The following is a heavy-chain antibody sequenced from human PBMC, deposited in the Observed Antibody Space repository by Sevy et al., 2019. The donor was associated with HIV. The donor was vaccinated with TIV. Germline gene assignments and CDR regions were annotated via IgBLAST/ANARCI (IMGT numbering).Heavy chain of an antibody. J-gene: IGHJ5*02. CDR2: INHSGST. Sequence: SETLSLTCAVYGGSFSGYYWSWIRQPPGKGLEWIGEINHSGSTNYNPSLKSRVTISVDTSKNQCSLKLNSVTAADTAVYYCARGVFTMIRGVINCFDPWGQGTLVTVSS. V-gene: IGHV4-34*01. D-gene: IGHD3-10*01. CDR1: GGSFSGYY. CDR3: ARGVFTMIRGVINCFDP.